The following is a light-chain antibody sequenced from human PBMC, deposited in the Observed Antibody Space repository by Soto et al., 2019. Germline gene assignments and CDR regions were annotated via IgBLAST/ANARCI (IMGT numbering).Light chain of an antibody. CDR1: QRISTN. V-gene: IGKV3-15*01. Sequence: EILMTHSQATLSFSPGERATLSCRASQRISTNVAWYQLQPGQAPRLLIYGASTRATGVPGRFSGGGSGTEFTLTISSLQSEDFAVYFCQQYKDWPPYTFGQGTKLEIK. J-gene: IGKJ2*01. CDR2: GAS. CDR3: QQYKDWPPYT.